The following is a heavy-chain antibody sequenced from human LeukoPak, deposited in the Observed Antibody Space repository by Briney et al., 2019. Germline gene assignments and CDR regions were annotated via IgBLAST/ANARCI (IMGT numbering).Heavy chain of an antibody. CDR1: GFTFSSYG. V-gene: IGHV3-30*18. J-gene: IGHJ1*01. D-gene: IGHD3-22*01. CDR2: IPYDGSNK. Sequence: GGSLRLSCAASGFTFSSYGMHWVRQAPGKGLEWVAVIPYDGSNKYYADSVKGRFTISRDNSKNTLYLQMNGLRAEDTAVYYCANMLPGHYDSSSLTEYFQHWGQGTLVTVS. CDR3: ANMLPGHYDSSSLTEYFQH.